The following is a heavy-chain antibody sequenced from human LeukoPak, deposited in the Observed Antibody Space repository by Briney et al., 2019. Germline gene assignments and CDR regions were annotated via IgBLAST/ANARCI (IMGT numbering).Heavy chain of an antibody. Sequence: PGGSLRLSCAASGFSFRSYAMSWVRQAPGKGLEWVSAISGSGTNTYYADSVKGRFTISRDNSKNTLDLQMNSLRAEDTAVYYCAKANGAIFGVAGYFGYWGQGTLVTVSS. CDR1: GFSFRSYA. V-gene: IGHV3-23*01. J-gene: IGHJ4*02. CDR3: AKANGAIFGVAGYFGY. D-gene: IGHD3-3*02. CDR2: ISGSGTNT.